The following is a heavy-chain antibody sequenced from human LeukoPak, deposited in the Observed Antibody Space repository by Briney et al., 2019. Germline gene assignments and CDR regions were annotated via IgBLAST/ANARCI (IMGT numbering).Heavy chain of an antibody. CDR2: IWYDGSNK. Sequence: GGSLRLSCAASGFTFSSYGMHWVRQAPGKGLEWVAGIWYDGSNKYYADSVKGRFTISRDNSKNTVYLQMNSLRAEDTAVYYCASDNGSGGYYDWFDPWGQGILVTVSS. CDR1: GFTFSSYG. J-gene: IGHJ5*02. D-gene: IGHD3-10*01. V-gene: IGHV3-33*01. CDR3: ASDNGSGGYYDWFDP.